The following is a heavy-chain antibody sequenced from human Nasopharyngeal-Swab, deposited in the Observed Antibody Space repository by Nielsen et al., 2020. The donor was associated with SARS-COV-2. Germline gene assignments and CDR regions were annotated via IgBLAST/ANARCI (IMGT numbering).Heavy chain of an antibody. CDR2: IKQDGSEK. CDR3: ARGGYCSSTSCYFGIQNRVDY. V-gene: IGHV3-7*05. Sequence: GGSLRLSCAVSGFMLSSSGMSWVRQAPGKGLEWVANIKQDGSEKYYVDSVKGRFIISRDNAKNSLYLQMNSLRAEDTAVYYCARGGYCSSTSCYFGIQNRVDYWGQGTLVTVSS. D-gene: IGHD2-2*01. J-gene: IGHJ4*02. CDR1: GFMLSSSG.